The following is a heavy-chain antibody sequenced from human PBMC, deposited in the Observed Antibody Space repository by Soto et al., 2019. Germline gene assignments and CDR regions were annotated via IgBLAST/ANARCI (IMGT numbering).Heavy chain of an antibody. D-gene: IGHD2-21*02. J-gene: IGHJ4*02. CDR2: INPYNENT. CDR1: DYRFSSYA. CDR3: VRDEVTPPGLGVDY. Sequence: QIQLVQSGAEVKKPGASVKVSCKASDYRFSSYAISWVRQAPGQGLEWMGWINPYNENTNYAQKIQGRSSMTTETSTRTAYMELRSLRFDDTATYYWVRDEVTPPGLGVDYWGQGTLVTVSS. V-gene: IGHV1-18*01.